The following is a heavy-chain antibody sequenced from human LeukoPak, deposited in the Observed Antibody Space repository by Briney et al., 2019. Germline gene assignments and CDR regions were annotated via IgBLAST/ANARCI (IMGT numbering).Heavy chain of an antibody. V-gene: IGHV1-8*01. J-gene: IGHJ5*02. CDR1: GYTFTSYD. CDR3: ARRKGTTGTTLFVP. Sequence: ASVKVSCKASGYTFTSYDINWVRQATGQGLEWMGWMTPNSGNTGYAQKFQGRVTMTRNTSISTAYMELSSLRSEDTAVYYCARRKGTTGTTLFVPWGQGTLVTVSS. D-gene: IGHD1-1*01. CDR2: MTPNSGNT.